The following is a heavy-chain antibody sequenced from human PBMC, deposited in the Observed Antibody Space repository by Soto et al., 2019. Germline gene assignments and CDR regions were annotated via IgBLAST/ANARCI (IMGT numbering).Heavy chain of an antibody. CDR3: ASATSLPSTVPFDY. D-gene: IGHD4-17*01. CDR1: GFTVSSNY. V-gene: IGHV3-53*04. Sequence: GGSLRLSCAASGFTVSSNYMSWVRQAPGKGLEWVSVIYSGGSTYYADSVKGRFTISRHNSKNTLYLQMNSLRAEDTAVYYCASATSLPSTVPFDYWGQGTLVTVSS. CDR2: IYSGGST. J-gene: IGHJ4*02.